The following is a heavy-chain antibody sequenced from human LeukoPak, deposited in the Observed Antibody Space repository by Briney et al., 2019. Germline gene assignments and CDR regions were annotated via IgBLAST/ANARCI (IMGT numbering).Heavy chain of an antibody. J-gene: IGHJ4*02. CDR1: GGSISGYY. CDR2: ICYSGST. D-gene: IGHD3-10*01. V-gene: IGHV4-59*01. CDR3: ARVLTYGSRTYYFDY. Sequence: SETLSLTCTVSGGSISGYYWSWIRQPPGKGLEWIGYICYSGSTNYNPSLKSRVTISLDTSKNQFSLKLSSVTAADTAVYYCARVLTYGSRTYYFDYWGQGILVTVSS.